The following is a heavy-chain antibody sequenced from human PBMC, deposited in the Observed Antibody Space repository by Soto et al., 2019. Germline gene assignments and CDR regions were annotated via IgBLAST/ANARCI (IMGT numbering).Heavy chain of an antibody. J-gene: IGHJ4*02. V-gene: IGHV4-59*13. CDR3: ARVLDGIDY. D-gene: IGHD3-3*02. CDR2: IYYSGSN. CDR1: GGSISSYY. Sequence: PSETLSLTCTVSGGSISSYYWSCIRQPPGKGLEWIGYIYYSGSNNYNPSLKSRVTISVDTSKNQFSLKLSSVTAADPAVYYCARVLDGIDYWGQGNLVTVS.